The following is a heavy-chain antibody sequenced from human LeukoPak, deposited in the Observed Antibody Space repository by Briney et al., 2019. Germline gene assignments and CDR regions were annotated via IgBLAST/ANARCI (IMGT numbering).Heavy chain of an antibody. CDR2: ISYDGSNK. V-gene: IGHV3-30*18. J-gene: IGHJ6*02. Sequence: GGSLRLSCAASGFTFSSYAIHWVRQAPGKGLEWVAVISYDGSNKYYADSVKGRFTISRDNSKNTLYLQMNSLRAEDTAVYYCAKALYYYYGMDVWGQGTTVTVPS. CDR1: GFTFSSYA. CDR3: AKALYYYYGMDV.